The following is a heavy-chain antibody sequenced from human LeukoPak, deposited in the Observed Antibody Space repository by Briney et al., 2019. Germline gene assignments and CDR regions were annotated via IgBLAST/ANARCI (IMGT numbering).Heavy chain of an antibody. J-gene: IGHJ4*02. CDR3: ARLRGPNCSGGSCYDY. Sequence: ASVKVSCKASGYSFTSFGMNWVRQAPGQGLEWMGWINTNTGNPTYAQGFTGRFVFSLDTSVSTAYLQISSLKAEDTAVYYCARLRGPNCSGGSCYDYWGQGTLVTVSS. D-gene: IGHD2-15*01. CDR1: GYSFTSFG. V-gene: IGHV7-4-1*02. CDR2: INTNTGNP.